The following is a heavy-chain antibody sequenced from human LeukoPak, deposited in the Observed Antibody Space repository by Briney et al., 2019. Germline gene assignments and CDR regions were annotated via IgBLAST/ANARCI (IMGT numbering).Heavy chain of an antibody. V-gene: IGHV4-4*02. J-gene: IGHJ6*03. CDR3: ARDGYERGDDTDYMDV. D-gene: IGHD2-2*03. CDR1: GGSISSSNW. Sequence: PSETLSLTCAVSGGSISSSNWWSWVRQPPGKGLEWIGEIFHSGSTKYNPSLKSRVSISVDKSKNQFSLRLNSVTTADTAVYYCARDGYERGDDTDYMDVWGKGTTVTVSS. CDR2: IFHSGST.